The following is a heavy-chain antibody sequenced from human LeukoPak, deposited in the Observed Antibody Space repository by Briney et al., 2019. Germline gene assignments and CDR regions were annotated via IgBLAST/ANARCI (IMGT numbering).Heavy chain of an antibody. CDR3: TTAGQQ. V-gene: IGHV3-15*01. Sequence: PVGSLRLSCAASGLTFSNAWMSCVRQAPGRGLEWICPIKRKAHGGTTDYAAPVKDTFIISRDDSKDMLYLQMNSLKTEDTAVYCCTTAGQQWGQGTLDTVSS. CDR1: GLTFSNAW. J-gene: IGHJ1*01. CDR2: IKRKAHGGTT.